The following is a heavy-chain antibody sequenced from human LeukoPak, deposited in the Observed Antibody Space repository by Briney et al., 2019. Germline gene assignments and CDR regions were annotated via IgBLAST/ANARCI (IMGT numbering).Heavy chain of an antibody. V-gene: IGHV4-34*01. CDR1: GGSFSGYY. Sequence: MSSETLCLTCAVYGGSFSGYYWSCIRQPPGKGLEWIGEINHRGSTNYNPYLKSRVTISVDTSTNQLSLKLSSVPAADTAVYYCAYSTSVAGHIWGQGTLVTVSS. J-gene: IGHJ4*02. CDR3: AYSTSVAGHI. CDR2: INHRGST. D-gene: IGHD6-19*01.